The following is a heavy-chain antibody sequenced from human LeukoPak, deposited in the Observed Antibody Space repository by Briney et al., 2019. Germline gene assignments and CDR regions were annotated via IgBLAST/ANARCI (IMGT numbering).Heavy chain of an antibody. CDR3: ARLLGSIYYASSGYSGYYYYYMDV. V-gene: IGHV3-53*01. CDR2: IYSGGST. Sequence: GGSLRLSCAASGFTDSANYMRWVRQAPGKGLEWVSVIYSGGSTFYADSVKGRFTISRDNSKNTVYLQMNSLRVEDTAVYYCARLLGSIYYASSGYSGYYYYYMDVWGKGTTVTISS. J-gene: IGHJ6*03. D-gene: IGHD3-22*01. CDR1: GFTDSANY.